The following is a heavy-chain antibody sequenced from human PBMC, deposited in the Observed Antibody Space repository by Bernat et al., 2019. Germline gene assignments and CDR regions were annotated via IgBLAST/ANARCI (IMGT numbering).Heavy chain of an antibody. CDR1: GFTFSSYS. CDR2: ISGSGATI. CDR3: AKEHYSCSGTSCSFSDY. J-gene: IGHJ4*02. V-gene: IGHV3-23*01. D-gene: IGHD2-2*01. Sequence: DVQLLESGGGLAQPGGPLRLSCVASGFTFSSYSMSWVRQVPGKGLEWVSIISGSGATIYYAYSVKGRFTISRDNSKNTLYLQMNSLRAEDTAVYYCAKEHYSCSGTSCSFSDYWGQGTLVTVSS.